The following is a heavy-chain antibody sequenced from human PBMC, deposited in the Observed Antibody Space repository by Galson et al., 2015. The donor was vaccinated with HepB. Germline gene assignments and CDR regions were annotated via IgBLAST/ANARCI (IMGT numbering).Heavy chain of an antibody. V-gene: IGHV3-48*02. D-gene: IGHD6-13*01. CDR2: ISSSSSTI. Sequence: SLRLSCAASGFTFSSYSMNWVRQAPGKGLEWVSYISSSSSTIYYADSVKGRFTISRDNAKNSLYLQMNSLRDEDTAVYYCARGVGSSSWYGVRYYYYYYMDVWGKGTTVTVSS. CDR1: GFTFSSYS. CDR3: ARGVGSSSWYGVRYYYYYYMDV. J-gene: IGHJ6*03.